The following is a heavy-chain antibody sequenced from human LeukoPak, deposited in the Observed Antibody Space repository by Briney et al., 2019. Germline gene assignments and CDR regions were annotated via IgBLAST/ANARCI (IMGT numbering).Heavy chain of an antibody. V-gene: IGHV3-23*01. J-gene: IGHJ4*02. CDR3: AKWGDYDVLTGYYVPDY. D-gene: IGHD3-9*01. CDR1: GFTFRNYA. CDR2: ILGSGGST. Sequence: GASLRLSCAASGFTFRNYAMSWVRQAPGKGLEWVSDILGSGGSTYYADSVKGRFTVSRDNSKSTLYLQMNSLRAEDTALYYCAKWGDYDVLTGYYVPDYWGQGTLVTVSS.